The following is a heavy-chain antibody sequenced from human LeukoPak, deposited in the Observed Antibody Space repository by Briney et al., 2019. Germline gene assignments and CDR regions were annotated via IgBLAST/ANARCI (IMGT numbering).Heavy chain of an antibody. D-gene: IGHD6-13*01. CDR2: VSGNGGTT. CDR1: GFTFSSYW. J-gene: IGHJ5*02. CDR3: AKGPYSSSYPANWFDP. V-gene: IGHV3-23*01. Sequence: GGSLRLSCAASGFTFSSYWMSWVRQTPGQGLEWVSTVSGNGGTTYYADSVKGRFTISRDNSRDTLYLQMNTLRAEDTAVYYCAKGPYSSSYPANWFDPWGQGTLVTVSS.